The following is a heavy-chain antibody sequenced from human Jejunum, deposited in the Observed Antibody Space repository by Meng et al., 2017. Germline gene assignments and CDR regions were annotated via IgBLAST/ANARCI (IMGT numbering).Heavy chain of an antibody. CDR2: IYHSGST. Sequence: QGPQEESGPGLVKPSATLSVTCSGSGGSISSVYWWTWVRQSPGKGLEWIGAIYHSGSTNYNPSLKSRVTISVDKSKNQFSLKLTSVTAADTAVYYCARGGYYSFDYWGQGTLVTVSS. CDR3: ARGGYYSFDY. D-gene: IGHD5-18*01. J-gene: IGHJ4*02. V-gene: IGHV4-4*02. CDR1: GGSISSVYW.